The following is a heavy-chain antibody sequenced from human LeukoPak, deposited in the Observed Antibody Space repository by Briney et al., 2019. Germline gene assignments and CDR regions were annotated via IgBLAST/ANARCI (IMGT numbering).Heavy chain of an antibody. CDR2: INTNTGNP. D-gene: IGHD3-22*01. J-gene: IGHJ3*02. V-gene: IGHV7-4-1*02. CDR1: GYTFTSYA. CDR3: ARGTTYYYDSSNAFDI. Sequence: ASVKVSCKASGYTFTSYAMNWVRQAPGQGLGWMGWINTNTGNPTYAQGFTGRFVFSLDTSVSTAYLQISSLKAEDTAVYYCARGTTYYYDSSNAFDIWGQGTMVTVSS.